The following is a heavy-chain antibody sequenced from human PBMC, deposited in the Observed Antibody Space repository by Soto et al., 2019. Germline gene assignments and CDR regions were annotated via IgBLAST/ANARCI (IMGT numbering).Heavy chain of an antibody. Sequence: GGSLRLSCAASGFTFSSYAMHWVRQAPGKGLEWVAVISYDGSNKYYADSVKGRFTISRDNSKNTLYLQMNSLRAEDTAVYYFASAPLGDYDFWSGFQTVYYYYGMDVWGQGTTVTVSS. J-gene: IGHJ6*02. D-gene: IGHD3-3*01. CDR2: ISYDGSNK. CDR1: GFTFSSYA. V-gene: IGHV3-30-3*01. CDR3: ASAPLGDYDFWSGFQTVYYYYGMDV.